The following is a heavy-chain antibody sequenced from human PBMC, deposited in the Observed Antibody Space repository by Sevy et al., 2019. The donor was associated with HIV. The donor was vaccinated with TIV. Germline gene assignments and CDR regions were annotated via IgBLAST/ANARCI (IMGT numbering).Heavy chain of an antibody. CDR3: ARAGGVVVVAATLHPFDY. CDR1: GYTFTSYG. J-gene: IGHJ4*02. Sequence: ASVKVSCKASGYTFTSYGISWVRQAPGQGLEWMGWISAYNGNTNYAQKLQGRVTMTTDTSTSTAYMELRSLRSDDTAVYYWARAGGVVVVAATLHPFDYWGQGTLVTVSS. V-gene: IGHV1-18*01. D-gene: IGHD2-15*01. CDR2: ISAYNGNT.